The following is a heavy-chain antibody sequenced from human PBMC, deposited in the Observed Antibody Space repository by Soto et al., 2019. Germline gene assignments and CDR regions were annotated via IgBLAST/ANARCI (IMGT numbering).Heavy chain of an antibody. CDR2: ISAYNGNT. V-gene: IGHV1-18*01. CDR1: GYPFTSYD. Sequence: QVQLVQSGAEVKKPGASVKVSCKASGYPFTSYDISWVRQAPGQGLEWMGWISAYNGNTNYAQKLQGRVTMTTDTPKSTAYTELRSLRADGTAVYSCARARGVISVGVLGYLGQGTLVTVAS. D-gene: IGHD3-16*02. J-gene: IGHJ4*02. CDR3: ARARGVISVGVLGY.